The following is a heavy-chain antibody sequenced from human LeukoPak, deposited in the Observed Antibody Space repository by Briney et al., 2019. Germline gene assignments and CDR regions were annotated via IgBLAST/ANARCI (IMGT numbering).Heavy chain of an antibody. CDR3: ARVGEAGWLQWIDY. D-gene: IGHD5-24*01. CDR2: IIPIFGTA. Sequence: SVKVSCKASGGTFSNYAINWVRQAPGPGLEWMGGIIPIFGTANYAQKFQGRVTITADVSTSTAYMELSSLRSEDTAVYYCARVGEAGWLQWIDYWGQGTLVTVSS. V-gene: IGHV1-69*01. J-gene: IGHJ4*02. CDR1: GGTFSNYA.